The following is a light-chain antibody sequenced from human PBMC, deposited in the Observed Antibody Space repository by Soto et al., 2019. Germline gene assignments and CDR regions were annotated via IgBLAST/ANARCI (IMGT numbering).Light chain of an antibody. CDR1: QDISNY. CDR2: DAS. CDR3: QQYDNLLT. J-gene: IGKJ5*01. V-gene: IGKV1-33*01. Sequence: DIQMTQSPSSLSASVGDRVTITFQASQDISNYLNWYQQKPGKAPKLLIYDASNLETGVPSRFSGSGSGTDFTFTISSLQPEDIATYYCQQYDNLLTFGQGTRLEN.